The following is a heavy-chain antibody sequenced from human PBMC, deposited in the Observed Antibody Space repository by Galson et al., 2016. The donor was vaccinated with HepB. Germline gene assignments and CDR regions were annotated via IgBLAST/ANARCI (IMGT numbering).Heavy chain of an antibody. D-gene: IGHD3-3*01. V-gene: IGHV4-39*07. Sequence: SETLSLTCTVSGVSISSSSDYWGWIRQPPGKGLEWIGSIYYTGSSYYNPALKSRVTISVDTSKNQFSLNLSSVTAADTAVYYWARDVITIFGVVFSGGKNWFDPWGQGTQVTVSS. J-gene: IGHJ5*02. CDR2: IYYTGSS. CDR1: GVSISSSSDY. CDR3: ARDVITIFGVVFSGGKNWFDP.